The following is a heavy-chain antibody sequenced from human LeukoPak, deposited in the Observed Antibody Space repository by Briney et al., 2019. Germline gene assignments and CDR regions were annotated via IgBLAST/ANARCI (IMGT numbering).Heavy chain of an antibody. CDR3: ATDTDITMVRGVIMGGFDY. Sequence: ASVKVSCKVSGYTLTELSMHWVRQAPGKGLEWMGGFDPEDGETIYAQKFQGRVTMTEDTSTDTAYMELSSLRSEDTAVYYCATDTDITMVRGVIMGGFDYWGQGTLVTVSS. V-gene: IGHV1-24*01. D-gene: IGHD3-10*01. CDR1: GYTLTELS. J-gene: IGHJ4*02. CDR2: FDPEDGET.